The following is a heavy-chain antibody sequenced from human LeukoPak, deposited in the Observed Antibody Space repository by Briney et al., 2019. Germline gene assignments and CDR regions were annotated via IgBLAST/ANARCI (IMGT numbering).Heavy chain of an antibody. CDR2: IIPIFGTA. J-gene: IGHJ6*02. CDR3: ARRESVVPAARHYYYGMDV. CDR1: GYTFTYRC. V-gene: IGHV1-69*13. D-gene: IGHD2-2*01. Sequence: ASVKVSCTASGYTFTYRCLHWVRQAPGQGLEWMGGIIPIFGTANYAQKFQGRVTITADESTSTAYMELSSLRSEDTAVYYCARRESVVPAARHYYYGMDVWGQGTTVTVSS.